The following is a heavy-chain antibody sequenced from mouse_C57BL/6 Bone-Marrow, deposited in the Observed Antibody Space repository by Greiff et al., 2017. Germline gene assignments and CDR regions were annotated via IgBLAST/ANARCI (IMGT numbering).Heavy chain of an antibody. V-gene: IGHV5-4*01. CDR3: ARVDYGPDY. D-gene: IGHD1-1*01. CDR2: ISDGGSYT. J-gene: IGHJ2*01. Sequence: EVHLVESGGGLVKPGGSLKLSCAASGFTFSSYAMSWVRQTPEKRLEWVATISDGGSYTYYPDNVKGRFTISRDNAKNNLYQQMSHLKSEDTAMYYCARVDYGPDYWGQGTTLTVSS. CDR1: GFTFSSYA.